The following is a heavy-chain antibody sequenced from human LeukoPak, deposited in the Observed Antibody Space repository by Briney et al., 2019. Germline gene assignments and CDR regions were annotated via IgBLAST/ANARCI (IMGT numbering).Heavy chain of an antibody. D-gene: IGHD3-10*01. CDR1: GFTFSSYG. Sequence: QTGGSLRLSCAASGFTFSSYGMHWVRQAPGKGLEWVAVISYDGSNKYYADSVKGRFTISRDNSKNTLYLQMNSLRAEDTAVYYCAKDVGFYYYYGMDVWGQGTTVTVSS. CDR2: ISYDGSNK. CDR3: AKDVGFYYYYGMDV. J-gene: IGHJ6*02. V-gene: IGHV3-30*18.